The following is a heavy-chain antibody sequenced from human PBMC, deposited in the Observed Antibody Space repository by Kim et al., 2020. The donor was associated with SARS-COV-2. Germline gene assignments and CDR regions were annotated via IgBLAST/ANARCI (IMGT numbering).Heavy chain of an antibody. CDR2: ISGSGGST. Sequence: GGSLRLSCAASGFTFSSYAMSWVRQAPGKGLEWVSAISGSGGSTYYADSVKGRFTISRDNSKNTLYLQMNSLRAEDTAVYYCAKDTGEYYGSGSYYRYGMDVWGQGTTVTVSS. V-gene: IGHV3-23*01. D-gene: IGHD3-10*01. CDR3: AKDTGEYYGSGSYYRYGMDV. J-gene: IGHJ6*02. CDR1: GFTFSSYA.